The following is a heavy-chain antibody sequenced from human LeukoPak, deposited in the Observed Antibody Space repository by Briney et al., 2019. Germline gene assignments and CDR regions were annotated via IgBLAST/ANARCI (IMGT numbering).Heavy chain of an antibody. J-gene: IGHJ6*03. CDR3: ARRSFYYDILTGSTTTYYYYHYMDV. V-gene: IGHV4-34*01. CDR2: INHSGST. Sequence: SETLSLTCTVSGGSISSYYWSWIRQPPGKGLEWIGEINHSGSTNYNPSLKSRVTISVDTSKNQFSLKLSSVTAADTAVYYCARRSFYYDILTGSTTTYYYYHYMDVWGKGTTVTISS. CDR1: GGSISSYY. D-gene: IGHD3-9*01.